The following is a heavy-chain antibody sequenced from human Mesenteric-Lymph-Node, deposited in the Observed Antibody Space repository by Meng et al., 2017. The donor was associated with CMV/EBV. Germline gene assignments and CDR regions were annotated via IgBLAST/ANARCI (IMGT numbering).Heavy chain of an antibody. CDR2: INVGNGDT. Sequence: SGYIFSTYAVHWVRQAPGQGLEWMRWINVGNGDTKFSQRVQGRVTLTRDTSASTAYMELSSLRSEDTAVYYCARARANYDILTGYGYWGQGTLVTVSS. CDR1: GYIFSTYA. D-gene: IGHD3-9*01. V-gene: IGHV1-3*01. J-gene: IGHJ4*02. CDR3: ARARANYDILTGYGY.